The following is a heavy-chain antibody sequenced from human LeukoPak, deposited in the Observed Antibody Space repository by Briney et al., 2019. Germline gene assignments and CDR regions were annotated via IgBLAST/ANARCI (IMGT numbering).Heavy chain of an antibody. CDR1: GFTFSSYS. Sequence: PGGSLRLSCAASGFTFSSYSMNWVRQAPGKGLEWVSSISSSSSYIYYADSVKGRFTISRDNAKNSLYLQMNSLRAEDTAVYYCARGGRGYSYGLDGYWGQGTLVTVSS. CDR3: ARGGRGYSYGLDGY. D-gene: IGHD5-18*01. V-gene: IGHV3-21*01. CDR2: ISSSSSYI. J-gene: IGHJ4*02.